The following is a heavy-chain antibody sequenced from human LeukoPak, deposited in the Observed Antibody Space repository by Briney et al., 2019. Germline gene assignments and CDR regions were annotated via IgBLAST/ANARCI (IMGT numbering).Heavy chain of an antibody. V-gene: IGHV3-53*01. CDR1: GFTVSSNY. J-gene: IGHJ4*02. Sequence: GGSLRLSCAASGFTVSSNYMSWVRQAPVKGLEWVSVIYSGGSTYYAASVKGRFTISRDNSKNTLYLQMNSLRAEDTAVYYCASDSSGYYGGKVDYWGQGTLVTVSS. CDR3: ASDSSGYYGGKVDY. CDR2: IYSGGST. D-gene: IGHD3-22*01.